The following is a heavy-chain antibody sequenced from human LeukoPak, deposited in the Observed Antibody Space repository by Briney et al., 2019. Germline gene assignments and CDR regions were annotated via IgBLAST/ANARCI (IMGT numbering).Heavy chain of an antibody. CDR3: ARDRPFPSLGEASNWFDP. D-gene: IGHD2/OR15-2a*01. V-gene: IGHV1-2*02. J-gene: IGHJ5*02. Sequence: ASVKVSCKASGYTFTGYYMHWVRQAPGQGLEWMGWINPNSGGTNYAQKFQGRVTMARDTSISTAYMELSRLRSDDTAVYYCARDRPFPSLGEASNWFDPWGQGTLVTLSS. CDR2: INPNSGGT. CDR1: GYTFTGYY.